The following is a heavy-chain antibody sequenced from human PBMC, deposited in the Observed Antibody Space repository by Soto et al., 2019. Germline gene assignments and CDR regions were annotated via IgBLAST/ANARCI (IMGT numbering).Heavy chain of an antibody. D-gene: IGHD4-17*01. V-gene: IGHV4-59*01. J-gene: IGHJ4*02. Sequence: SETLSLTCTVSGGSISSYYWSWIRQPPGKGLEWIGYIYYSGSTNYNPSLKSRVTISVDTSKNQFSLKLSSVTAADTAVYYCATGTLTTVVSRWGQGTLVTVSS. CDR1: GGSISSYY. CDR2: IYYSGST. CDR3: ATGTLTTVVSR.